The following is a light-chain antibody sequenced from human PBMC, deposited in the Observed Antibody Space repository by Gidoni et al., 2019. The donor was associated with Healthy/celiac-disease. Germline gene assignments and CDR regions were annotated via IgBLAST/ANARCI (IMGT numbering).Light chain of an antibody. CDR3: QQYNSPPIT. CDR1: QSISSW. CDR2: KAS. V-gene: IGKV1-5*03. Sequence: DIQMTQSPSTLSASVGDRVTITCRASQSISSWLDWYQQKPGKAPKLLIYKASSLESGVPSRFSGSGSGTEFTLTISNLQPDDFATYYCQQYNSPPITFGQGTRLEIK. J-gene: IGKJ5*01.